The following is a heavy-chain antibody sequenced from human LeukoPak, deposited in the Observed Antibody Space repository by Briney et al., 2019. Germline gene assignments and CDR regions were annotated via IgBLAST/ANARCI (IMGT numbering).Heavy chain of an antibody. CDR1: GGSISNFY. Sequence: PSETLSLTCTVSGGSISNFYWSWIRQPPGKGLEWIGYVYYSGSTNYNPSLKSRVTISVDTSKNQFSLKLSSVTAADTAVYYCASRDYYDSSGFDYWGQGTLVTVSS. CDR2: VYYSGST. V-gene: IGHV4-59*01. CDR3: ASRDYYDSSGFDY. D-gene: IGHD3-22*01. J-gene: IGHJ4*02.